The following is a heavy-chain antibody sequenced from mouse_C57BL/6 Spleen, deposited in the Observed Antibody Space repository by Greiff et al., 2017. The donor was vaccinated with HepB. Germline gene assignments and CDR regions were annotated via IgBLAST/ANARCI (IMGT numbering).Heavy chain of an antibody. CDR2: IDPNSGGT. Sequence: VQLQQPGAELVKPGASVKLSCKASGYTFTSYWMHWVKQRPGRGLEWIGRIDPNSGGTKYNEKFKSKATLTVDKPSSTAYMQLSSLTSEDSAVYYCARSSYGDDGAWFAYWGQGTLVTVSA. V-gene: IGHV1-72*01. D-gene: IGHD2-2*01. CDR1: GYTFTSYW. J-gene: IGHJ3*01. CDR3: ARSSYGDDGAWFAY.